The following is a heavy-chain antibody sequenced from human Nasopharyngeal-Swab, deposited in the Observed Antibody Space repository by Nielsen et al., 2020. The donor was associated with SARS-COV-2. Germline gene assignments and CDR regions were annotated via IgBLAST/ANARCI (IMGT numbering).Heavy chain of an antibody. CDR1: GYSFISYW. V-gene: IGHV5-10-1*01. J-gene: IGHJ4*02. CDR2: IDPSDSYT. Sequence: GESLKISCKGSGYSFISYWISWVSQMPGKGLEWMGRIDPSDSYTNYSPSFQGHVTISADKSISTAYLQWSSLKASDTAMYYCARQHVGELDYWGQGTLVTVSS. D-gene: IGHD3-10*01. CDR3: ARQHVGELDY.